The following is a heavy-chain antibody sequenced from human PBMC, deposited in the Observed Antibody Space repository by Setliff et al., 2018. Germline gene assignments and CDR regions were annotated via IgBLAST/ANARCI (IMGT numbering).Heavy chain of an antibody. J-gene: IGHJ3*02. Sequence: GESLKISCKGLGYNFDKTWIGWVRQMTGKGLEWMGIIYPGDSDTRYGPSFQGHVTFSVDKSISTVFLQWTSLKASDTAMYYCARVPQSSYEDAFDIWGPGTKVTVSS. D-gene: IGHD1-26*01. CDR2: IYPGDSDT. V-gene: IGHV5-51*01. CDR3: ARVPQSSYEDAFDI. CDR1: GYNFDKTW.